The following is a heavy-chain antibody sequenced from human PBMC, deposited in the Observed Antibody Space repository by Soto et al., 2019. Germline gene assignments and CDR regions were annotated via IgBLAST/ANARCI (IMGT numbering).Heavy chain of an antibody. J-gene: IGHJ4*02. CDR2: INVYNGNT. D-gene: IGHD3-10*01. V-gene: IGHV1-18*01. Sequence: QVQLVQSGAEVKKPGASVKVSCKASGYTFTSYGISWVRQAPGQGLEWMGWINVYNGNTNYAQKLQGRVTMTTDTSTSTAYLDLRSLRSDDTAVYFCARDTSRGEYEYCGQGTLDTVSA. CDR1: GYTFTSYG. CDR3: ARDTSRGEYEY.